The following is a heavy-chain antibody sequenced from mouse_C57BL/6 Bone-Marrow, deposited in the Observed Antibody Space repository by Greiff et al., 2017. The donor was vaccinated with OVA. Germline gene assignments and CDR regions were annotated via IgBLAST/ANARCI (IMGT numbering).Heavy chain of an antibody. V-gene: IGHV1-63*01. CDR2: IYPGGGYT. Sequence: VQLQQSGAELVRPGTSVKMSCKASGYTFTNYWIGWAKQRPGHGLEWIGDIYPGGGYTNYNEKFKGKATLTADKSSSTAYMQFSSLTSEDSAIYYCARLGRPGAMDYWGQGNSDTVSS. CDR1: GYTFTNYW. CDR3: ARLGRPGAMDY. J-gene: IGHJ4*01.